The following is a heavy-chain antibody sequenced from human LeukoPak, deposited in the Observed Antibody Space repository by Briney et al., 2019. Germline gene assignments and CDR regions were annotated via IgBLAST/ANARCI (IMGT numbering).Heavy chain of an antibody. Sequence: PSETLSLTCTVSGGSISRYYWSWIRQPPGKGLEWIGYIYYSGSTNYNPSLKSRVTISVDTSKNQFSLKLSSVTAADTAVYYCARARYSSSYYYFDYWGQGTLVTVSS. CDR3: ARARYSSSYYYFDY. V-gene: IGHV4-59*01. J-gene: IGHJ4*02. CDR2: IYYSGST. D-gene: IGHD6-6*01. CDR1: GGSISRYY.